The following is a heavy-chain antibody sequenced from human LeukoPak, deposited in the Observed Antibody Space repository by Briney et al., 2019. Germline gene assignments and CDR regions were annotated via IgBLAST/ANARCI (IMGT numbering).Heavy chain of an antibody. J-gene: IGHJ4*02. CDR3: AREVATPGRADC. CDR1: GGSISSSNYY. Sequence: SETLSLTCTVSGGSISSSNYYWGWIRQPPGKGLEWIGTIYYSGSTYYNPSLKSRVTISVDTSKNQFSLKLSSVTAADTAVYYCAREVATPGRADCWGQGTLVTVSS. CDR2: IYYSGST. D-gene: IGHD6-13*01. V-gene: IGHV4-39*07.